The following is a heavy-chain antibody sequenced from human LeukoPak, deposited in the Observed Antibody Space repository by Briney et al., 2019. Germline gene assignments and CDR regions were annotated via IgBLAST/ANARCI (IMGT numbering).Heavy chain of an antibody. D-gene: IGHD6-19*01. CDR3: ARGFPPGSGSRGSHAFDV. CDR2: INYGGST. CDR1: EMSFSAYY. V-gene: IGHV4-34*01. J-gene: IGHJ3*01. Sequence: SETLSLTCAVSEMSFSAYYWDWIRQSPGKGLEWIGEINYGGSTKYTPSLEGRGTILIDTSKNQFSLKLTSVTAADTAVYYCARGFPPGSGSRGSHAFDVWGQGTMVTVSS.